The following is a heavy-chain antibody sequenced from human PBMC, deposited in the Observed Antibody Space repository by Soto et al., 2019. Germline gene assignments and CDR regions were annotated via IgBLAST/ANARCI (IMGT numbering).Heavy chain of an antibody. CDR3: ARGRGQWLVWDYYYYGMGV. CDR1: GYTFTSYG. Sequence: EASVKVSCKASGYTFTSYGISWVRQAPGQGLEWMGWISAYNGNTNYAQKLQGRVTMTTDTSTSTAYMELRSLRSDDTAVYYCARGRGQWLVWDYYYYGMGVWGQGTTVTVSS. V-gene: IGHV1-18*01. D-gene: IGHD6-19*01. CDR2: ISAYNGNT. J-gene: IGHJ6*02.